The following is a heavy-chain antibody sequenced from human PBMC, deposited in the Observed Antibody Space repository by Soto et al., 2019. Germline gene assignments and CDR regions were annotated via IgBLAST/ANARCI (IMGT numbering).Heavy chain of an antibody. J-gene: IGHJ6*02. CDR3: AKDLARQWELLGGMDV. CDR2: ISYDGSNK. CDR1: GFTFSSYG. V-gene: IGHV3-30*18. Sequence: QVQLVESGGGVVQPGRSLRLSCAASGFTFSSYGMHWVRQAPGKGLEWVAVISYDGSNKYYADSVKGRFTISRDNSKNTLYLQMNSLRAEDTAVYYCAKDLARQWELLGGMDVWGQGTTVTVSS. D-gene: IGHD1-26*01.